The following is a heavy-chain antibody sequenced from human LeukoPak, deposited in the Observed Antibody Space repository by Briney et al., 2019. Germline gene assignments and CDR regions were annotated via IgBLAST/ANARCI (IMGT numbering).Heavy chain of an antibody. V-gene: IGHV3-53*01. CDR1: GFTVSSKD. D-gene: IGHD6-13*01. Sequence: PGGSLRLSCAASGFTVSSKDMNWVRQAPGKGLEWVSLLYSGGSTYYADSVKGRFTISRDSSKNTLYLQTNSLRAEDTAVYYCARATQSAAGYFQHWGQGTLVTVSS. CDR2: LYSGGST. CDR3: ARATQSAAGYFQH. J-gene: IGHJ1*01.